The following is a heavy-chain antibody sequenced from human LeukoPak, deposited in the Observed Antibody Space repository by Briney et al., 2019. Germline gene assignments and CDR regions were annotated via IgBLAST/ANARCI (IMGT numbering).Heavy chain of an antibody. D-gene: IGHD5-18*01. CDR2: IKQDGSEK. CDR1: GFTFSSYW. V-gene: IGHV3-7*04. Sequence: NPGGSLRLSCAASGFTFSSYWMSWVRQAPGKGLEWVANIKQDGSEKYYVDSVKGRFTISRDNAKNSLYLQMNSLRAEDTAVYYCARATIWLRSLFDYWGQGTLVTVSS. CDR3: ARATIWLRSLFDY. J-gene: IGHJ4*02.